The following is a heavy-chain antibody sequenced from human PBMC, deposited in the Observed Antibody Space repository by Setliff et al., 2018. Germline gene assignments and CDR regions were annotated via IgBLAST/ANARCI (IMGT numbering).Heavy chain of an antibody. D-gene: IGHD4-17*01. Sequence: GASVKVSCKASGNTFTGYYIHWLLQAPGQGLEWMGCINPNSGDTTFAQKFQGRVTITRDTSNSTDSMDLSRLTSDDTAVYYCAREVLSTVVAWDYWGQGTLVTVS. CDR1: GNTFTGYY. CDR3: AREVLSTVVAWDY. J-gene: IGHJ4*02. CDR2: INPNSGDT. V-gene: IGHV1-2*02.